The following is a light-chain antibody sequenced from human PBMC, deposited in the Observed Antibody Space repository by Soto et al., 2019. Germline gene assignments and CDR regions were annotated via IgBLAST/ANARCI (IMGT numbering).Light chain of an antibody. CDR1: SGHSSYA. V-gene: IGLV4-69*01. J-gene: IGLJ1*01. Sequence: QLVLTQSPSASASLGASVKLTCTLSSGHSSYAIAWHQQQPEKGPRYLMKLNSDGSHSKGDGIPDRVAGSSSGAERYLTIASLQSEDEADYHCPTWGTGILVFGTGTKLTVL. CDR3: PTWGTGILV. CDR2: LNSDGSH.